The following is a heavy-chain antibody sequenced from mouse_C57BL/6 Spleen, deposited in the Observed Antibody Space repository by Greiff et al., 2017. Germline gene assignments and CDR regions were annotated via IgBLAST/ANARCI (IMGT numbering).Heavy chain of an antibody. CDR3: ARGEYDYDGDYAMDY. J-gene: IGHJ4*01. V-gene: IGHV2-9-1*01. Sequence: VMLVESGPGLVAPSQSLSITCTVSGFSLTSYAISWVRQPPGKGLEWLGVIWTGGGTNYNSALKSRLSISKDNSKSQVFLKMNSLQTDDTARYYCARGEYDYDGDYAMDYWGQGTSVTVSS. D-gene: IGHD2-4*01. CDR1: GFSLTSYA. CDR2: IWTGGGT.